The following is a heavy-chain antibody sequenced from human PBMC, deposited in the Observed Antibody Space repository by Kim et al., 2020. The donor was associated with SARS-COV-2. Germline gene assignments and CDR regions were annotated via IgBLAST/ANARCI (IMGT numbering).Heavy chain of an antibody. Sequence: TTYADSVKGRFTTSRDNAKNMLFLQMNTLTAEDPAVYYCATRVQFTFDSWGQGTLVTVSS. J-gene: IGHJ4*02. V-gene: IGHV3-74*01. CDR2: T. CDR3: ATRVQFTFDS.